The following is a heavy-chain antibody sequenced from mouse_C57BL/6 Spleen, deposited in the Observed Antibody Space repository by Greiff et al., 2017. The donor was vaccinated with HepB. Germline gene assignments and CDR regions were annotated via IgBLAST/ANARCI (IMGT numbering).Heavy chain of an antibody. CDR1: GYTFTDYY. Sequence: EVQLKQSGPELVKPGAAVKISCKASGYTFTDYYMNWVKQSHGKSREWIGDINPNNGGTSYNQKFKGKATLTVDKSSSTAYMELRSLTSEDSAVYYCARSGGTYAMDYWGQGTSVTVSS. CDR2: INPNNGGT. J-gene: IGHJ4*01. CDR3: ARSGGTYAMDY. D-gene: IGHD1-1*02. V-gene: IGHV1-26*01.